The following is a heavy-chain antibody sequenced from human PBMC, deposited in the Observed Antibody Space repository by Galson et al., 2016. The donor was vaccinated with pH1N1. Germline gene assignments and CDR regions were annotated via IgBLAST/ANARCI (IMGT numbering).Heavy chain of an antibody. CDR3: VRTIHRLGYGPDY. D-gene: IGHD3-22*01. V-gene: IGHV2-5*02. CDR1: GFSLTTTGVG. J-gene: IGHJ4*02. Sequence: PALVKPTQTLTLTCTFSGFSLTTTGVGVGWIRQPPGEALEWLALIYWDDDKRYRPSLKNRLTLTNDNSRNEVVLTMTDMDPVDTATYYCVRTIHRLGYGPDYWGQGILVTVSS. CDR2: IYWDDDK.